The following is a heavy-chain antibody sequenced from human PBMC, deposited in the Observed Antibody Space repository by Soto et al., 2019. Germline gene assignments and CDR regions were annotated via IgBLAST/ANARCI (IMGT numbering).Heavy chain of an antibody. CDR2: IYHSGST. J-gene: IGHJ6*02. Sequence: QVQLQESGPGLVKPSGTLSLTCAVSGGSISSSNWWSWVRQPPGKGLEWIGAIYHSGSTNYNPSLKSRVTISVDKSKNQSSLKLSSVTAADTAVYYCARDTAYYDFWSGYPRRYYYYYYGMDVWGQGTTVTVS. CDR3: ARDTAYYDFWSGYPRRYYYYYYGMDV. CDR1: GGSISSSNW. D-gene: IGHD3-3*01. V-gene: IGHV4-4*02.